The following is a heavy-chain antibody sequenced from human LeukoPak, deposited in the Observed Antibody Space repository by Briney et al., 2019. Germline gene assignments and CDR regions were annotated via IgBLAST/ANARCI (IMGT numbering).Heavy chain of an antibody. CDR2: IIPIFGTA. D-gene: IGHD6-13*01. J-gene: IGHJ4*02. CDR1: GGTFSSYA. CDR3: ARAERPGIAAAVNN. Sequence: SVKVSCKASGGTFSSYAISWVRQAPGQGLEWMGGIIPIFGTANYAQKFQGRVTITADESTSTAYMELSSLRAEDTAVYYCARAERPGIAAAVNNWGQGTLVTVSS. V-gene: IGHV1-69*13.